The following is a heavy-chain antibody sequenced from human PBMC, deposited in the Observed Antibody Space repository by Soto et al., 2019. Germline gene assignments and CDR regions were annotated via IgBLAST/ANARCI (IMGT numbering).Heavy chain of an antibody. CDR3: ARGDDMPILGATLGSLGSIDY. D-gene: IGHD1-26*01. CDR2: ISYDGSNK. V-gene: IGHV3-30-3*01. Sequence: GGSLRLSCAASGFTFSSYAMHWVRQAPGKGLEWVAVISYDGSNKYYADSVKGRFTISRDNSKNTLYLQMNSLRAEDTAVYYCARGDDMPILGATLGSLGSIDYWGQGTLVTVSS. CDR1: GFTFSSYA. J-gene: IGHJ4*02.